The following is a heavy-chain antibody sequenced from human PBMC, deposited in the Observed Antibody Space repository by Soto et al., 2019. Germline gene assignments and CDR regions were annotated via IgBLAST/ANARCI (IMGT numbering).Heavy chain of an antibody. CDR2: ISSRGGII. V-gene: IGHV3-11*01. D-gene: IGHD4-4*01. CDR1: GFTFSDYY. Sequence: GGSLRLSCVASGFTFSDYYMSWIRQAPGKGLKWVSYISSRGGIIYYADSVKGRFTISRDNAKNSLYLQMNSLRAEDTAVYYCARAVTDYSNSNWFDRWGQGNQVTVSS. CDR3: ARAVTDYSNSNWFDR. J-gene: IGHJ5*02.